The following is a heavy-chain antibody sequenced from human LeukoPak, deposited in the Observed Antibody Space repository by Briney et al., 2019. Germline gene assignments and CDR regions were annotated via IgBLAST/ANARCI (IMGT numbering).Heavy chain of an antibody. D-gene: IGHD3-10*01. J-gene: IGHJ3*02. CDR2: ISGSVGST. Sequence: GGSLRLSCAASGFTFSSYAMSWVSQAPGKGLEWVSVISGSVGSTYYADSVKGRFTISRDNSKNTLYLQMNSLRAEDTAVYYCAKENYGSGSYYNSPLGAFDIWGQGTMVTVSS. CDR1: GFTFSSYA. V-gene: IGHV3-23*01. CDR3: AKENYGSGSYYNSPLGAFDI.